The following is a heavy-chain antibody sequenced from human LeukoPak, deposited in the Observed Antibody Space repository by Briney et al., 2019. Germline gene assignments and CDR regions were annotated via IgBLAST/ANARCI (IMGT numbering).Heavy chain of an antibody. Sequence: GASVKVSCKASGYTFTGYYMHWVRQAPGQGLEWMGWINPNSGGTNYAQKFQGRVTMTRDTSISTAYMELSRLRSDDTAVYYCARGPIAIWFGEPVFDYWGQGTLVTVSS. CDR3: ARGPIAIWFGEPVFDY. CDR1: GYTFTGYY. J-gene: IGHJ4*02. V-gene: IGHV1-2*02. D-gene: IGHD3-10*01. CDR2: INPNSGGT.